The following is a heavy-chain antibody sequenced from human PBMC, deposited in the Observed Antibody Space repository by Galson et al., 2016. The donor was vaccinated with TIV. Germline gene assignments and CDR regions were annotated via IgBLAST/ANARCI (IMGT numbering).Heavy chain of an antibody. CDR2: ISDSGST. CDR3: ARDRDVAISGVIYYTGMGV. CDR1: GGYISSRNW. J-gene: IGHJ6*02. D-gene: IGHD3-3*01. Sequence: ETLSLTCAVSGGYISSRNWWTWVRQPPGKGLEWIGEISDSGSTNYNPSLKSRVTMSVDKSKNQFSLKLSSVTAADTAIYYCARDRDVAISGVIYYTGMGVWGQGTTVTVSS. V-gene: IGHV4-4*02.